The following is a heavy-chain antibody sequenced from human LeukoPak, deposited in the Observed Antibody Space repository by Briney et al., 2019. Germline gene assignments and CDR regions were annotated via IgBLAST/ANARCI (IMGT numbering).Heavy chain of an antibody. D-gene: IGHD3-16*01. CDR2: ISYDGRDK. J-gene: IGHJ5*01. CDR3: VKGRGGNYFWLIVS. CDR1: GFAFTRYG. Sequence: GRSLRLSCAASGFAFTRYGMHWVRQAPGKGLEWVAVISYDGRDKYYADSVRGRFTIFRNTSKNTLFLQMTSLRVQHRAIYNVVKGRGGNYFWLIVSWGLGTLVTVSP. V-gene: IGHV3-30*18.